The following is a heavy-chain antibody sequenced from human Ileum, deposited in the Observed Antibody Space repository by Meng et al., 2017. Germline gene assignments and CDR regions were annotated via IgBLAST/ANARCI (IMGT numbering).Heavy chain of an antibody. J-gene: IGHJ3*02. Sequence: SETLSLTCAVSGGSISSSNWWSWVRQPPGKGLEWIGEIYHSGSTNYNPSLKSRVTISVDKSKNQFSLKLSSVTAADTAVYYCARDRVITFGGVDAFDIWGQGTMVTVSS. D-gene: IGHD3-16*01. CDR1: GGSISSSNW. V-gene: IGHV4-4*02. CDR2: IYHSGST. CDR3: ARDRVITFGGVDAFDI.